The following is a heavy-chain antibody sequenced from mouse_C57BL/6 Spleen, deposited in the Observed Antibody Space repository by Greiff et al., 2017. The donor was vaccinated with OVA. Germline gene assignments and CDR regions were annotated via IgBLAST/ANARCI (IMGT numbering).Heavy chain of an antibody. CDR3: ARSGIYNDYDVYFDV. J-gene: IGHJ1*03. V-gene: IGHV14-2*01. Sequence: EVKLMESGAELVKPGASVKLSCTASGFNINDYYMHWVKQRTEQGLEWIGRIDPDDGETKETPKIQGKATITTDKSSNTAYLQISSLTSEDTAVYYCARSGIYNDYDVYFDVWGKGTTVTVSS. D-gene: IGHD2-4*01. CDR2: IDPDDGET. CDR1: GFNINDYY.